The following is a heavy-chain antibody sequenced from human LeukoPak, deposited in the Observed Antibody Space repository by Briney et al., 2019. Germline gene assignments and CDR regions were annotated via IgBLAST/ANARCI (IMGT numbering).Heavy chain of an antibody. CDR1: GFIFSNAW. Sequence: GGSLRLSCAGSGFIFSNAWMNWVRQAPGKGLEWIGRIKSKPDGATIDYAAPVKGRVTVSRDDAENTVYLQMNSLKIEDTAVYCCSTGWYLDFWGRGTLVTVSS. V-gene: IGHV3-15*01. CDR2: IKSKPDGATI. J-gene: IGHJ2*01. CDR3: STGWYLDF.